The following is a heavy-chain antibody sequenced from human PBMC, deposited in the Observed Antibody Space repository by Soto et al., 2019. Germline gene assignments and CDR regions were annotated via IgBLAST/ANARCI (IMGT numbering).Heavy chain of an antibody. CDR1: GFTFSSYA. D-gene: IGHD2-2*01. CDR3: AKAIPIVVVPAAATQNAFDI. Sequence: GGSLRLSCAASGFTFSSYAMSWVRQAPGKGLEWVSAISGSGGSTYYADSVKGRFTISRDNSKNTLYLQMNSLRAEDTAVYYCAKAIPIVVVPAAATQNAFDIWGQGTMVTVSS. V-gene: IGHV3-23*01. CDR2: ISGSGGST. J-gene: IGHJ3*02.